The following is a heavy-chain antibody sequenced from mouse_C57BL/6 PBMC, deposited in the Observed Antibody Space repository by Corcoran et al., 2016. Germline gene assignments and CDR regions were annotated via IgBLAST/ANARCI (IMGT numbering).Heavy chain of an antibody. J-gene: IGHJ2*01. CDR3: ARRGLREYYFDY. CDR1: GYTFTDYY. D-gene: IGHD1-1*01. Sequence: EVQLQQSGPGLVKPGASVKISCKASGYTFTDYYMNWVKQSHGKSLEWIGDINPNNGGTSYNQKFKGKATLTVDKSSSTAYMELRSLTSEDSAVYYCARRGLREYYFDYWGQGTTLTVSS. V-gene: IGHV1-26*01. CDR2: INPNNGGT.